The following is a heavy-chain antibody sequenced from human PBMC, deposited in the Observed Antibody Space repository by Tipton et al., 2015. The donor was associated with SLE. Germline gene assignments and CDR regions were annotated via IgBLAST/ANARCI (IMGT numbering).Heavy chain of an antibody. J-gene: IGHJ4*02. CDR2: INHSGST. CDR3: ARDLRRDGYNFHDS. Sequence: TLSLTCAVYGGSFSGYYWSWIRQPPGKGLEWIGEINHSGSTNYNPSLKSRVTISVDTSKNQFSLKLSSVTAEDTAVYYCARDLRRDGYNFHDSWGQGTLVTVSS. D-gene: IGHD5-24*01. V-gene: IGHV4-34*01. CDR1: GGSFSGYY.